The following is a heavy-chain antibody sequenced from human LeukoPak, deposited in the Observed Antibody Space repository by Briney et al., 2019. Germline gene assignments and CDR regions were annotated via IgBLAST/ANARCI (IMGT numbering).Heavy chain of an antibody. V-gene: IGHV3-21*01. CDR2: ISSSSSYI. Sequence: GGSLRLSCAASGLTVSSNYMSWVRQAPGKGLEWVSSISSSSSYIYYADSVKGRFTISRDNAKNSLYLQMNNLRAEDTAVYYCAGVDIVSFWFDPWGQGTLVTVSS. CDR1: GLTVSSNY. J-gene: IGHJ5*02. CDR3: AGVDIVSFWFDP. D-gene: IGHD2-2*03.